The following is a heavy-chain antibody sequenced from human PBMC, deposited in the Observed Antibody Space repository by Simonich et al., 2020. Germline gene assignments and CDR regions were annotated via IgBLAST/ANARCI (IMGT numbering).Heavy chain of an antibody. J-gene: IGHJ3*02. CDR1: GYTFTGYY. Sequence: QVQLVQSGAEVKKPGASVTVSCKASGYTFTGYYMHWVRQAPGQGLEWMEWDNPNSGGTNYEQKFQGRGTMTRDTSISTAYMELSRLRSDDTAVYYCARGRLTGDKGAFDIWGQGTMVTVSS. CDR2: DNPNSGGT. V-gene: IGHV1-2*02. CDR3: ARGRLTGDKGAFDI. D-gene: IGHD7-27*01.